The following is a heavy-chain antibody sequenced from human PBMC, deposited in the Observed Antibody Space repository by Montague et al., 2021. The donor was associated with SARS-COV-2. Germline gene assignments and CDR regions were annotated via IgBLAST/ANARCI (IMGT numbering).Heavy chain of an antibody. D-gene: IGHD3-10*01. Sequence: SETLSLTCTVSGGSISSSSYYWGWIRQPPGKGLEWIGSIYYSGTTYYNPSLKSRVTISVDTSKNQFSLKLSSVTAADTAVYYCARHVRYLMFRGSDFDYWGQGTLVTVSS. V-gene: IGHV4-39*01. CDR3: ARHVRYLMFRGSDFDY. CDR2: IYYSGTT. J-gene: IGHJ4*02. CDR1: GGSISSSSYY.